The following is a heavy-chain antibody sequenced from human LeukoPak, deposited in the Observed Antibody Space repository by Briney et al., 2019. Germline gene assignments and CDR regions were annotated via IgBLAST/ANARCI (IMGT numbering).Heavy chain of an antibody. CDR2: MYYSGST. Sequence: PSETLSLTCTVSGGSISSYYWSWIRQPPGKGLEWIGYMYYSGSTNYNPSLRSRVTISVDTSKYQFSLKLTSVTAADTAVYYCARGDNYGLTYFFDYWGQGTLVTVSS. J-gene: IGHJ4*02. D-gene: IGHD5-24*01. CDR3: ARGDNYGLTYFFDY. CDR1: GGSISSYY. V-gene: IGHV4-59*01.